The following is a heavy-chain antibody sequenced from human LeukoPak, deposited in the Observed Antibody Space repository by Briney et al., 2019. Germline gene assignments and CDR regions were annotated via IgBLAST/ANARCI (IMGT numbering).Heavy chain of an antibody. CDR3: ARHRRIPAAGIRGYDY. D-gene: IGHD6-13*01. CDR1: GGSFSGFY. Sequence: SETLSLTWAVYGGSFSGFYGSWIRQPPGEGLEWIGDINHSGGTNYIPSLKSRVTISVDTSKKQFSLKLTSVTAADTAVYYCARHRRIPAAGIRGYDYWGQGILVTVSS. CDR2: INHSGGT. V-gene: IGHV4-34*01. J-gene: IGHJ4*02.